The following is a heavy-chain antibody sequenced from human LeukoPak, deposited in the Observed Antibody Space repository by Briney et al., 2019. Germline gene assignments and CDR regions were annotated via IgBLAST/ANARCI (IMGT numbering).Heavy chain of an antibody. V-gene: IGHV3-23*01. J-gene: IGHJ4*02. D-gene: IGHD1-20*01. CDR2: ISGSGGST. Sequence: PGGSLRLSCAASGFTFSSYAMSWVRQAPGKGLEWVSAISGSGGSTYYADSVKGRFTISRDNSKNTLYLQMNSLRAEDTAVYYCAKRHAGINGTTDFDYWGQGTLVTVSS. CDR1: GFTFSSYA. CDR3: AKRHAGINGTTDFDY.